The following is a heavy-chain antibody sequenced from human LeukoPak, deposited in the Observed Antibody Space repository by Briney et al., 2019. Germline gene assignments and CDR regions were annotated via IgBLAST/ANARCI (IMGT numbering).Heavy chain of an antibody. J-gene: IGHJ4*02. CDR2: TYPGDSDT. CDR3: ARRYSTDSIDY. D-gene: IGHD6-13*01. V-gene: IGHV5-51*01. Sequence: GESLKISCKGSGYSFTDYWIGWVRQMAGKGLEWMGITYPGDSDTRYSPSFQGQVTISADKSISTAYLQWSSLKASDTAMYYCARRYSTDSIDYWGQGTLIIVSS. CDR1: GYSFTDYW.